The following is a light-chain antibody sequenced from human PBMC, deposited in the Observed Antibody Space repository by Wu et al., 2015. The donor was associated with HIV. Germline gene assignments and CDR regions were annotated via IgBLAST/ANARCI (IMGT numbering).Light chain of an antibody. J-gene: IGKJ1*01. Sequence: EVVLTQSPATLSLSPGEGATLSCRASQSVSSFLAWYQQKPGQAPRLLIYDASNRATGIPARFSGSGSGTEFTLTISSLQSEDFAVYYCQQYNNWPPMTFGQGTKVEIK. CDR1: QSVSSF. CDR3: QQYNNWPPMT. V-gene: IGKV3-15*01. CDR2: DAS.